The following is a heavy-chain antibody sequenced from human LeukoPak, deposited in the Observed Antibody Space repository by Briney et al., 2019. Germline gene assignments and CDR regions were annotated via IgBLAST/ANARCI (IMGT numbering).Heavy chain of an antibody. V-gene: IGHV3-21*01. J-gene: IGHJ4*02. CDR1: GFTFSSYT. D-gene: IGHD6-13*01. Sequence: GGSLRLSCVASGFTFSSYTMNWVRQAPGKGLEWISSISSRSYIYYADSVKGRFTISRDNAKKSLYLPMNSMRAEDTAVYYCARGTPLTIAAAGTDVENSWGQGTLVTVSS. CDR2: ISSRSYI. CDR3: ARGTPLTIAAAGTDVENS.